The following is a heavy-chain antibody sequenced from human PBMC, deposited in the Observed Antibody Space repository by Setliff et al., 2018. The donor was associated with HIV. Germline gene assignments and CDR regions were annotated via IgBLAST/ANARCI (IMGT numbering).Heavy chain of an antibody. CDR2: IYYSGST. D-gene: IGHD6-19*01. CDR1: GGSISSGDYY. Sequence: SETLSLTCTVSGGSISSGDYYWSWIRQPPGKGLEWIGYIYYSGSTYYNPSLKSRVTISVHTSKNQFPLKLSSVTAADTAVYYCARAAISGYSSGWYGSCFDYWGQGTLVTVSS. J-gene: IGHJ4*02. CDR3: ARAAISGYSSGWYGSCFDY. V-gene: IGHV4-30-4*08.